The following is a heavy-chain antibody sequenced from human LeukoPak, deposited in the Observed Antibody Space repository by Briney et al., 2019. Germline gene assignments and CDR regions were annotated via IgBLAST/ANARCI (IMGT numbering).Heavy chain of an antibody. CDR1: GGSFTGYY. V-gene: IGHV4-34*01. J-gene: IGHJ4*02. CDR3: ARGPGEEYNSGWYVFYFDY. CDR2: INHSGST. D-gene: IGHD6-19*01. Sequence: SETLSLTCAVYGGSFTGYYWSWIRQPPGKGLEWIREINHSGSTNYNPSLKSRVTISVDTSKNQFSLKLSSVTAADTAVYYCARGPGEEYNSGWYVFYFDYWGQGTLVTVSS.